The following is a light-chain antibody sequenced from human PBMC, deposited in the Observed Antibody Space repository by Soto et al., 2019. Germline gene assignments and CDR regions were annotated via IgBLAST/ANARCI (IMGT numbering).Light chain of an antibody. V-gene: IGKV3-20*01. CDR2: GAS. Sequence: EIVLTQSPGTLSLSPGERATLSCRASQSVSKNFLAWYQQKPRQAPRLLISGASKRATGTPDRFSGSGSGTDFSLTIDRLEPEDLAVYFCQQHGSSPPTFGGGTKVAIK. CDR1: QSVSKNF. J-gene: IGKJ4*01. CDR3: QQHGSSPPT.